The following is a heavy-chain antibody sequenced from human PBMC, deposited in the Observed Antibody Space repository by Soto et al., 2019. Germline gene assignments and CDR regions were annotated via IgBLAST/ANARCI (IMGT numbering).Heavy chain of an antibody. CDR3: AGDKVPASILGAFDL. CDR2: INPFKGDT. D-gene: IGHD2-2*01. V-gene: IGHV1-18*01. J-gene: IGHJ3*01. Sequence: QVPLVQSGAEMKKPGASVKVSCKASGYTFSTYGITWVRQAPGQGLDWMGWINPFKGDTNSAARFQDRVTMTTDTATLTAYMEVRSLSSDVTAVYFCAGDKVPASILGAFDLWGEGTLVTVSS. CDR1: GYTFSTYG.